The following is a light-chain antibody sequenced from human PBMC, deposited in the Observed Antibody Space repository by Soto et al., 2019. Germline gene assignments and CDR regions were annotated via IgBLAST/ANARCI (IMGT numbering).Light chain of an antibody. Sequence: QSVLTQPASVSGSPGQSVTISCTGPRSDIGDSNFISWYQHSPGKAPRLLIYEVNNRPSGVSKCFSGSKAGNTASLTISGLLDDDEAVYFCASFRSGTILVFGSGTKVTVL. CDR3: ASFRSGTILV. CDR2: EVN. CDR1: RSDIGDSNF. J-gene: IGLJ1*01. V-gene: IGLV2-14*01.